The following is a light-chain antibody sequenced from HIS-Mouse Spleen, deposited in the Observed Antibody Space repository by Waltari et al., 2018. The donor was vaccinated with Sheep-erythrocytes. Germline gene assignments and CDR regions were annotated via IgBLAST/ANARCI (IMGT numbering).Light chain of an antibody. CDR3: QAWDSSTEV. V-gene: IGLV3-1*01. CDR1: VLAKKY. Sequence: SYELKQPSSVSVSPGQTARITCSGDVLAKKYARWFQQKPGQSPVLVIYQDSKRPSGIPERFSGSNSGNTATLTISGTQAMDEADYYCQAWDSSTEVFGGGTKLTVL. J-gene: IGLJ2*01. CDR2: QDS.